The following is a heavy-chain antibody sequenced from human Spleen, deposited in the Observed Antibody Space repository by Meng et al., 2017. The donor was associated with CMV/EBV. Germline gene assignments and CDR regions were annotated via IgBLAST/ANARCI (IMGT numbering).Heavy chain of an antibody. J-gene: IGHJ6*02. Sequence: SETLSLTCAVDGGSFSGYYWTWIRQPPGKGLEWIGEINHSGSTSYNPSLKSRVTISVDTSKNQFSLKVTPVTAADTAVYWCARGGLRFLVRAYYGMDVWGQGTTVTVS. D-gene: IGHD3-3*01. CDR3: ARGGLRFLVRAYYGMDV. CDR2: INHSGST. V-gene: IGHV4-34*01. CDR1: GGSFSGYY.